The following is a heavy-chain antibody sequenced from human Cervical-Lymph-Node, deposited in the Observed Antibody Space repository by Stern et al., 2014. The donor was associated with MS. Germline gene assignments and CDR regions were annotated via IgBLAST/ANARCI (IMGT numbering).Heavy chain of an antibody. D-gene: IGHD2-15*01. CDR3: ARDMVDADKWFDP. J-gene: IGHJ5*02. CDR1: GYTFTHYH. Sequence: QVQLVQSGAEVKKPGASVNVSCKASGYTFTHYHIHWVRQAPGQGLAWMAMINPSGGSKTYGQKFHGRLTVTRDTSTSTVYMELRSLRSDDTALYYCARDMVDADKWFDPWGQGTLVTVSS. V-gene: IGHV1-46*01. CDR2: INPSGGSK.